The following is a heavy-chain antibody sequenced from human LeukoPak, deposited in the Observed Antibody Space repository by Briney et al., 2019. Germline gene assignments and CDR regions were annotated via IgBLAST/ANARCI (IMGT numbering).Heavy chain of an antibody. Sequence: PGGSLRLSCAASGFTFSSYSMNWVRQAPGKGLEWVSSISSSSYIYYADSVKGRFTISGDNAKNSLYLQMNSLRAEDTAVYYCAREPLAAAKIREKRYYFDYWGQGTLVTVSS. J-gene: IGHJ4*02. V-gene: IGHV3-21*01. CDR1: GFTFSSYS. D-gene: IGHD6-13*01. CDR2: ISSSSYI. CDR3: AREPLAAAKIREKRYYFDY.